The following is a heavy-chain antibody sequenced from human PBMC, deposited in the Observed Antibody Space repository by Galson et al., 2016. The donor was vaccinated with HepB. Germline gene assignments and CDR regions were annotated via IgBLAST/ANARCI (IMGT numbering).Heavy chain of an antibody. J-gene: IGHJ4*02. Sequence: SLRLSCAASGFTLGDYAMNWVRQAPGKGLEWVGLIRSKAYGETREYAASVKGRFTISRDDSKSIAYLQMNSLKTGDTAVYYCTRDPLVRGVGLNYWGQGTLVTVSS. CDR2: IRSKAYGETR. V-gene: IGHV3-49*04. CDR1: GFTLGDYA. D-gene: IGHD3-10*01. CDR3: TRDPLVRGVGLNY.